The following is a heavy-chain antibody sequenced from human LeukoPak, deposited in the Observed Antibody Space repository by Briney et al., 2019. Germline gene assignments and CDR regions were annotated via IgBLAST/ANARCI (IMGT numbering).Heavy chain of an antibody. CDR3: ARRLSTYSSSPYFDY. V-gene: IGHV4-39*01. CDR1: GGSISSSSYY. D-gene: IGHD6-6*01. J-gene: IGHJ4*02. CDR2: IYYSGGT. Sequence: SETLSLTCTVSGGSISSSSYYWGWIRQPPGKGLEWIGSIYYSGGTYYNPSLKSRVTISVDTSKNQFSLKLSSVTAADTAVYYCARRLSTYSSSPYFDYWGQGTLVTISS.